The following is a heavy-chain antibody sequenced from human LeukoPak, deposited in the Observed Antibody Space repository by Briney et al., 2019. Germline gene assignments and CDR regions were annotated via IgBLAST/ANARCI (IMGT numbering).Heavy chain of an antibody. CDR3: ASFSDVRFGESVDY. J-gene: IGHJ4*02. Sequence: ASVTVSCKASGYTFTGYYMHWVRQAPGQGLEWMGWINPNSGGTNYAQKFQGRVTMTRDTSISTAYMELSRLRSDDTAVYYCASFSDVRFGESVDYWGQGTLVTVSS. CDR2: INPNSGGT. V-gene: IGHV1-2*02. CDR1: GYTFTGYY. D-gene: IGHD3-10*01.